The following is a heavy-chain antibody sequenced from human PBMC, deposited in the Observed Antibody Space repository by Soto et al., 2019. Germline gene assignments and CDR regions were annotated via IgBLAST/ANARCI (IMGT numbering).Heavy chain of an antibody. CDR2: IKSKTDGGTT. CDR1: GFTFSNAW. CDR3: TTDLYYDILTGYYK. D-gene: IGHD3-9*01. Sequence: GGSLRLSCAASGFTFSNAWMNRVRQAPGKGLEWVGRIKSKTDGGTTDYAAPVKGRFTISRDDSKNTLYLQMNSLKTEDTAVYYCTTDLYYDILTGYYKWGQGTLVTVSS. J-gene: IGHJ4*02. V-gene: IGHV3-15*07.